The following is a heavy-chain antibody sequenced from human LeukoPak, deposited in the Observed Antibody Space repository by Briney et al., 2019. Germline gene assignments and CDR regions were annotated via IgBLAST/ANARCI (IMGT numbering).Heavy chain of an antibody. CDR3: ARTRRATVTTCPFEC. CDR1: GYTFTSYY. J-gene: IGHJ4*02. CDR2: INPSGGST. D-gene: IGHD4-17*01. Sequence: GASVKVSCKACGYTFTSYYMHWVRQAPGQRLEWMGIINPSGGSTSYAQKFQGRVTMTRDTSTSTVYMELSSLRSEDTAVYYCARTRRATVTTCPFECWGQGTLVTVSS. V-gene: IGHV1-46*01.